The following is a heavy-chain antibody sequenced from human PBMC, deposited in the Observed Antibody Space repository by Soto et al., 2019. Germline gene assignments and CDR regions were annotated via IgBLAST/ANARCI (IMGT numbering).Heavy chain of an antibody. CDR1: GFAFDDYA. J-gene: IGHJ4*02. Sequence: EVQLVESGGGLVQPGKSLRLSCAASGFAFDDYAMHWVRQAPGKGLEWVSGISWNSGRVDYADSVKGRFTISRDNAKTSLYLQMNSLRPEDTAVYYCATAPPSSGTLVFDHWGQGTLVTVSS. CDR2: ISWNSGRV. D-gene: IGHD1-1*01. V-gene: IGHV3-9*01. CDR3: ATAPPSSGTLVFDH.